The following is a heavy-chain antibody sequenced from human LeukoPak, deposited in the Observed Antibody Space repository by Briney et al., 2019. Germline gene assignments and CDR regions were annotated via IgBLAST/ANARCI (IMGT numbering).Heavy chain of an antibody. J-gene: IGHJ4*02. V-gene: IGHV3-30*02. CDR2: IRYDGSNK. CDR1: GFTFSSYG. CDR3: AKDPSYYDSSGHFDY. D-gene: IGHD3-22*01. Sequence: GGSLRLSCAASGFTFSSYGMHWVRQAPGKGLEWVAFIRYDGSNKCYADSVKGRFTISRDNSKNTLYLQMNSLRAEDTAVYYCAKDPSYYDSSGHFDYWGQGTLVTVSS.